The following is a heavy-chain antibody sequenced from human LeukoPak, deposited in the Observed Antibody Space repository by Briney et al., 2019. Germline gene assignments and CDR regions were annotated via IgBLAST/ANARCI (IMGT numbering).Heavy chain of an antibody. V-gene: IGHV3-21*01. Sequence: GGSLTLSRAASGFTFSNYSMNWLRQAPGKGLDGVSCISSSSRYIYYADSVKGRFTISRDNAKNSLYLQMNRLRAEDTAVYYCARAHNWKYGSFDFWGQGTLVTVSS. D-gene: IGHD1-7*01. CDR2: ISSSSRYI. J-gene: IGHJ4*02. CDR3: ARAHNWKYGSFDF. CDR1: GFTFSNYS.